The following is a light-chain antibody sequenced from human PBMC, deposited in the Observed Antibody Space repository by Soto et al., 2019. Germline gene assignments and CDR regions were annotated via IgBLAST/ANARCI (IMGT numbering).Light chain of an antibody. CDR1: QSVGSS. CDR3: QQYNYWPPERT. J-gene: IGKJ1*01. CDR2: GAS. V-gene: IGKV3-15*01. Sequence: EIVMTQSPATLSVSPGERATLSCRASQSVGSSLAWYQQKPRQAPSLIIYGASTRATGIPARCSGSGTGSELTFTLSILQSEDFAIYFCQQYNYWPPERTFGQGTKVEIK.